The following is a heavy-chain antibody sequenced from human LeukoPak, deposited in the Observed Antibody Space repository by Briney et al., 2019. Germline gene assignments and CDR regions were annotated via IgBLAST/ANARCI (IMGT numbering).Heavy chain of an antibody. J-gene: IGHJ4*02. CDR3: ARGLLGYCSGGSCSTALDY. D-gene: IGHD2-15*01. V-gene: IGHV3-74*01. CDR2: INPDGSRT. Sequence: GGSLRLSCAASGSTFSHYWMHWVRQAPGKGLVWVSRINPDGSRTDYADSVKGRFTISRDNSKNTLYLQMNSLRAEDTAVYYCARGLLGYCSGGSCSTALDYWGQGTLVTVSS. CDR1: GSTFSHYW.